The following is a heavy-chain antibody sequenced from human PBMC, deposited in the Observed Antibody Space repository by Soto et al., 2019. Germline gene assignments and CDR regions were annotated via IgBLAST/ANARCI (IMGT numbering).Heavy chain of an antibody. D-gene: IGHD3-10*01. CDR3: ARAGSGSSSDWYFDY. Sequence: SETLSLTCAVYGGSFSGYYWSWSRQPPGKGLEWIGEINHSGGTNYNPSLKSRVTISVDTSKNQFSLDLSSVTAADTAVYYCARAGSGSSSDWYFDYWGQGTLVT. CDR1: GGSFSGYY. J-gene: IGHJ4*02. V-gene: IGHV4-34*01. CDR2: INHSGGT.